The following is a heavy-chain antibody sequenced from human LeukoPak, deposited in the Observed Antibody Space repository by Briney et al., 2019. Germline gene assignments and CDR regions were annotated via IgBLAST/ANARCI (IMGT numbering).Heavy chain of an antibody. CDR2: INHSGST. D-gene: IGHD3-9*01. Sequence: PSETLSLTCAVYGGSFSGYYWSWIRQPPGKGLEWIGEINHSGSTNYNPSLKSRVTISVDTSKNQCSLKLSSVTAADTAVYYCARVDDILTGYHTFDPWGQGTLVTVSS. CDR3: ARVDDILTGYHTFDP. CDR1: GGSFSGYY. J-gene: IGHJ5*02. V-gene: IGHV4-34*01.